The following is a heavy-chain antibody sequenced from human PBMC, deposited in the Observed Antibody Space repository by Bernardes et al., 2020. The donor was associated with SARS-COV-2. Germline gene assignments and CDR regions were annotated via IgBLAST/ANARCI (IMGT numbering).Heavy chain of an antibody. J-gene: IGHJ5*01. CDR3: ARHAPGYSAYVYWFDF. D-gene: IGHD5-12*01. V-gene: IGHV4-59*08. CDR2: MFDSGST. Sequence: SETLSLTCTVSGGSISNYYWSWIRQPPGKGLEWIGYMFDSGSTNYNPSLKSRVTISVDTSKNRFSLKLSSLTAADTAVYYCARHAPGYSAYVYWFDFWGQGTLVNVSS. CDR1: GGSISNYY.